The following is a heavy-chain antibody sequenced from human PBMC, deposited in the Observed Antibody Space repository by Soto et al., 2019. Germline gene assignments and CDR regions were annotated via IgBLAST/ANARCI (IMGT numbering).Heavy chain of an antibody. Sequence: QVRLLQSGAEVKESGASVKVSCEASGYTFTAYYIHWVRQAPGQGLEWMGWINPDTGGTDYAQKFQGWVPMTRDTSITTAFMELASLKIDDTAVYYCARAIARDGSSWYRGGYDSWGQGTLVTVSS. CDR3: ARAIARDGSSWYRGGYDS. D-gene: IGHD6-13*01. CDR1: GYTFTAYY. CDR2: INPDTGGT. V-gene: IGHV1-2*04. J-gene: IGHJ4*02.